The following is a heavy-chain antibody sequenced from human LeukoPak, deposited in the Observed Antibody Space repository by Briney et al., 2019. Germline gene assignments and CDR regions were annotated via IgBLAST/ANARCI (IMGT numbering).Heavy chain of an antibody. Sequence: GGSLRLSCAPSVFTFSNACMSWAPRPPGKGLEGVGRIKRKTDDGTTDYAAPEKDRYTISRDNSKNTLNLQMNRLNTEDTAVYYCTTTSLYYYASRAFDYWGQGTLVTVST. CDR1: VFTFSNAC. V-gene: IGHV3-15*01. CDR3: TTTSLYYYASRAFDY. J-gene: IGHJ4*02. CDR2: IKRKTDDGTT. D-gene: IGHD3-22*01.